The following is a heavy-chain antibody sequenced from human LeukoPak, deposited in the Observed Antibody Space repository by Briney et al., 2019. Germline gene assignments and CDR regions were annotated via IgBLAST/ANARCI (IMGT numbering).Heavy chain of an antibody. CDR2: IHYSGST. V-gene: IGHV4-59*01. Sequence: SETLSLTCTVSGGSISDYYWNWIRQPPGKGLEWIGDIHYSGSTNYNPSLKSRVTISVDTSKNQFSLKLSSVTAADTAVYFCARYDFWTGSSSVGAMDVWGQGTTVTVSS. CDR1: GGSISDYY. J-gene: IGHJ6*02. CDR3: ARYDFWTGSSSVGAMDV. D-gene: IGHD3-3*01.